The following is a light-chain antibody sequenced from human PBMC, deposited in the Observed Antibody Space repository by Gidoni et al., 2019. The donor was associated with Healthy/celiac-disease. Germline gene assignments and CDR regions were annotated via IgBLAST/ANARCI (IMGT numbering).Light chain of an antibody. CDR3: GTWGSSVSGGGV. CDR1: SPNIGNKY. J-gene: IGLJ3*02. V-gene: IGLV1-51*01. CDR2: DND. Sequence: QSVLTTPPSMAAAPGPKVPISCSGSSPNIGNKYVSWYQQLPGTAPKLLIYDNDKRPSGIPDLFSGSKSGTSATLGITGLQTGDEADYYCGTWGSSVSGGGVFGGWTKMTVL.